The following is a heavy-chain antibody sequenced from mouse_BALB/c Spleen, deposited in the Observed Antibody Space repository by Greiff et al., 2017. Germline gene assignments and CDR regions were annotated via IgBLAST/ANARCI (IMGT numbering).Heavy chain of an antibody. CDR3: ARSYYRYDGNYFDY. D-gene: IGHD2-14*01. J-gene: IGHJ2*01. CDR2: ISYSGST. Sequence: EVKLEESGPGLVKPSQSLSLTCTVTGYSITSDYAWNWIRQFPGNKLEWMGYISYSGSTSYNPSLKSRISITRDTSKNQFFLQLNSVTTEDTATYYCARSYYRYDGNYFDYWGQGTTLTVSS. CDR1: GYSITSDYA. V-gene: IGHV3-2*02.